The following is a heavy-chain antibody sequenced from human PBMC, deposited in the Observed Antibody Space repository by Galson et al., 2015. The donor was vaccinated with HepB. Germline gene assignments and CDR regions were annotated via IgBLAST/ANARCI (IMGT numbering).Heavy chain of an antibody. D-gene: IGHD3-22*01. V-gene: IGHV3-73*01. J-gene: IGHJ6*02. Sequence: ASGKGLEWVGRIRSKANSYATAYAASVKGRFTISRDDSKNTAYLQMNSLKTEDTAVYYCTRNYDSSGYQSYYYYGMNVWGQGTTVTVSS. CDR3: TRNYDSSGYQSYYYYGMNV. CDR2: IRSKANSYAT.